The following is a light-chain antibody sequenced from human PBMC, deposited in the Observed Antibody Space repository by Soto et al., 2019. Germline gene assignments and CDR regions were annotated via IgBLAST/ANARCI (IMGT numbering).Light chain of an antibody. V-gene: IGLV4-60*03. Sequence: QSVLTQSSSASASLGSSVKLTCTLSSWHSSYIIAWHQQQPGKAPRYLMKLEGSGSYNKGSGVPDRFSGSSSGADRYLTISNLQSEDEADYYCETWDSNTRVFGGGTTLTVL. J-gene: IGLJ2*01. CDR2: LEGSGSY. CDR1: SWHSSYI. CDR3: ETWDSNTRV.